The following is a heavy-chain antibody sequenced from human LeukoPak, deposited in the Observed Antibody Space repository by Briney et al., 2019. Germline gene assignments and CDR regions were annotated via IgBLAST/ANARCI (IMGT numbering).Heavy chain of an antibody. Sequence: GGSLRLSCAASGFTVSSNYMSWVRQAPGKGLEWVSVIYSGGGAYYADSVTGRFTISRDNSKNPLYLQRNSLRAEDTAVYYCARVVSGAFDIRGQGTMVTVSS. D-gene: IGHD3-10*01. CDR3: ARVVSGAFDI. CDR2: IYSGGGA. V-gene: IGHV3-53*01. J-gene: IGHJ3*02. CDR1: GFTVSSNY.